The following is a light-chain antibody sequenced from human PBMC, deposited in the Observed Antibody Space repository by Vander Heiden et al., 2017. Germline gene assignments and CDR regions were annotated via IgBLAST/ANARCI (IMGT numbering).Light chain of an antibody. CDR3: EQTNSFPHT. J-gene: IGKJ2*01. Sequence: DSQMTESPSCVFATVGNRVSITCRASQGINNCLVWYQQKPAKAPKLLIYAASNFYSGVPPRFSGSGSGTDFTLTISSLQPADFATYYCEQTNSFPHTFGQGTKVEIK. V-gene: IGKV1-12*01. CDR1: QGINNC. CDR2: AAS.